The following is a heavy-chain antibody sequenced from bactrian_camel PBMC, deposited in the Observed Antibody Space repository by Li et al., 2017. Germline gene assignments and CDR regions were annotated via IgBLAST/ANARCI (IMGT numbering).Heavy chain of an antibody. Sequence: HVQLVESGGDSVQAGGSLRLSCSFSRSLYYMAWFRQASGKEREGVASITSGGTTRYSDSVKGRFTISKDNANNTLYLQMNDLKLEDTAMYYCAAKGVLSKVSPLTTIMTGAREPRSPSP. CDR2: ITSGGTT. CDR1: RSLYY. V-gene: IGHV3S53*01. J-gene: IGHJ4*01. CDR3: AAKGVLSKVSPLTTIMT. D-gene: IGHD4*01.